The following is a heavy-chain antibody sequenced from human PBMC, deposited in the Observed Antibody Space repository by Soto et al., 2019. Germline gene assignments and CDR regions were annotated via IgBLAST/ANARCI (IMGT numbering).Heavy chain of an antibody. CDR1: GFTFSNAW. CDR3: AKTSEAYDFWNGPFDS. CDR2: IKSKTDGGTT. Sequence: GGSLRLSCAASGFTFSNAWMSWVRQAPGKGLEWVGRIKSKTDGGTTDYAAPVKGRFNISRDNAKNSLYLQMNSLKTDDTAFYYCAKTSEAYDFWNGPFDSWGQGTLVTVSS. D-gene: IGHD3-3*01. J-gene: IGHJ4*02. V-gene: IGHV3-15*05.